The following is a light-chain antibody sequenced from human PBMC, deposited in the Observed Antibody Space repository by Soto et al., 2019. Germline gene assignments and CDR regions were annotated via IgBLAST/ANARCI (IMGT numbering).Light chain of an antibody. CDR1: QGISSW. V-gene: IGKV1-12*01. CDR3: QQAHSFPLT. Sequence: DIQMTQSPSSVSASVGDRVTITCRASQGISSWLAWYQQKPGTAPNLLISAASSLQSGLPSRFSGSGSGTDFTLIISNLQPAEFATYYWQQAHSFPLTFGGGTKVEI. CDR2: AAS. J-gene: IGKJ4*01.